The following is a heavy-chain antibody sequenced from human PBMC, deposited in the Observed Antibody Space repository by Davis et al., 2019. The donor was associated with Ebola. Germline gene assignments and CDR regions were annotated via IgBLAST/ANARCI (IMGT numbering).Heavy chain of an antibody. Sequence: PGGSLRLSCAASGFTFRSYDMHWVRQATGKGLEWVAAIGAAGDTYYPGSVQGRFTISSENATNSLYLQMNSLRAGATAVYYCARALFGASAFDIWGQGTMVTVSS. D-gene: IGHD2-21*01. CDR1: GFTFRSYD. V-gene: IGHV3-13*01. J-gene: IGHJ3*02. CDR2: IGAAGDT. CDR3: ARALFGASAFDI.